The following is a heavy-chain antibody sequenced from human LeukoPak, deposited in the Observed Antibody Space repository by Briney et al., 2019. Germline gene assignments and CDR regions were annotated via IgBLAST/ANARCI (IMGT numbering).Heavy chain of an antibody. J-gene: IGHJ4*02. D-gene: IGHD4-17*01. CDR1: GGSMSNYY. V-gene: IGHV4-59*01. CDR3: ARGISPVTTDPFDY. CDR2: IYYSGST. Sequence: SETLSLTCTVSGGSMSNYYWSWIRQPPGKGLEWIGYIYYSGSTNYNPSLKSRVTISVDTSKNQFSLKLSSVTAADTAVYYCARGISPVTTDPFDYRGQGTLVTVSS.